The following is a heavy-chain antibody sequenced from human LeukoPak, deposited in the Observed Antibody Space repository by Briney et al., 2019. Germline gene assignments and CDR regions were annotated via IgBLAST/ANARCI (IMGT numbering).Heavy chain of an antibody. CDR2: ISSSGGST. CDR3: AKRSPSYYYGSGSKYFDY. J-gene: IGHJ4*02. D-gene: IGHD3-10*01. V-gene: IGHV3-23*01. CDR1: GFTFSSYG. Sequence: PGGSLRLSCAASGFTFSSYGMSWVRQAPGKGLEWVSAISSSGGSTYYADSVKGRFTISRDNSKNTLYLQMNSLRAEDTAVYYCAKRSPSYYYGSGSKYFDYWGQGTLVTVSS.